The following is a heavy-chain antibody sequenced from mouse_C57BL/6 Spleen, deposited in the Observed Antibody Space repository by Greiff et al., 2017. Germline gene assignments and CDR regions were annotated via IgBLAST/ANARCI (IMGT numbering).Heavy chain of an antibody. CDR2: LDPSDSYT. Sequence: QVQLQQPGAELVMPGASVKLSCKASGYTFTSYWMHWVKQRPGQGLEWIGELDPSDSYTNYNQKFKGKSTLTVDKSSSTAYMQLSSLTSEDSAVYYCARPNYYGSTYAMDYWGQGTSVTVSS. D-gene: IGHD1-1*01. J-gene: IGHJ4*01. CDR3: ARPNYYGSTYAMDY. CDR1: GYTFTSYW. V-gene: IGHV1-69*01.